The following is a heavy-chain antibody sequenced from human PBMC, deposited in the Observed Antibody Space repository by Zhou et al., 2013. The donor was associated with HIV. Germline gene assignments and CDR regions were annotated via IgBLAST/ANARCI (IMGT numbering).Heavy chain of an antibody. CDR3: AKSRQGGRAYCGGDCYFSLDP. Sequence: EVQLLESGGGLVQPGGSLRLSCATSGFTFSSYAVNWVRQAPGKGLEWVSVISGSGYSTYYADSVKGRFTISRDNSKNTLYLQLNSLRAEDTAIYYCAKSRQGGRAYCGGDCYFSLDPWGQGTLVTVSS. D-gene: IGHD2-21*02. V-gene: IGHV3-23*01. CDR1: GFTFSSYA. CDR2: ISGSGYST. J-gene: IGHJ5*02.